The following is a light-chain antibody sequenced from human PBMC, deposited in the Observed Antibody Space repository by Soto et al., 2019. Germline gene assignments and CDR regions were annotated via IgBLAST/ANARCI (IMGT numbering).Light chain of an antibody. CDR3: QQSYSIPAT. V-gene: IGKV1-39*01. CDR2: AAS. CDR1: QSISSY. Sequence: DIQMTQSPYSLSASVGDRVTITCRASQSISSYLNWYQQKPGKAPKLLIYAASSLQSGVPSRFSGSGSGTDFTLTISSLQPEDFATYYCQQSYSIPATFGGGTKVEIK. J-gene: IGKJ4*01.